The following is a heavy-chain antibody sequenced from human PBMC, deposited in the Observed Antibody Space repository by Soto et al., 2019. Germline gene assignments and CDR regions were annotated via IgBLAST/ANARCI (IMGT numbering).Heavy chain of an antibody. J-gene: IGHJ5*02. CDR3: AKDQDSSGWYEIWFDP. CDR1: GFTFSSYA. V-gene: IGHV3-23*01. Sequence: GGSLRLSCAASGFTFSSYAMSWVRQAPGKGLEWVSAISGSGGSTYYADSVKGRFTISRDNSKNTLYLQMNSLRAEDTAVYYCAKDQDSSGWYEIWFDPWGQGTLVTVSS. D-gene: IGHD6-19*01. CDR2: ISGSGGST.